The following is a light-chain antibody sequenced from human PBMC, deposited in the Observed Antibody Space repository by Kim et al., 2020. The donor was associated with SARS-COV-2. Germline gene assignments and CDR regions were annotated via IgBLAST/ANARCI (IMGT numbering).Light chain of an antibody. Sequence: TQLTQSPSSLPASVGDRVTITCRASQGIRNHVVWYQQKPGKVPQILIYDASTLKSGVPSRFSGSGSGTDFTLTISSLQPEDVATYYCQKYNAAPLSFGGGTKVDIK. CDR3: QKYNAAPLS. CDR1: QGIRNH. V-gene: IGKV1-27*01. CDR2: DAS. J-gene: IGKJ4*01.